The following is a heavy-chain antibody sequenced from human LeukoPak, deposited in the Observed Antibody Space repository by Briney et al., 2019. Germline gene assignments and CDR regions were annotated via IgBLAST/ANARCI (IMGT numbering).Heavy chain of an antibody. CDR2: INHSGST. J-gene: IGHJ5*02. V-gene: IGHV4-34*01. CDR3: ARGRRRLRGLRDNWFDP. Sequence: SGTLSLTCAVYGGSFSGYSWSWIRQPPGKGLEWIGEINHSGSTNYNPSLKSRVTISVDTSKNQFSLKLSSVTAADTAVYYCARGRRRLRGLRDNWFDPWGQGTLVTVSS. D-gene: IGHD5-24*01. CDR1: GGSFSGYS.